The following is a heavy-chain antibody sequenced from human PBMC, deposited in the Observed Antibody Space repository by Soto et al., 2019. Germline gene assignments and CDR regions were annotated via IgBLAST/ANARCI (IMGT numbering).Heavy chain of an antibody. D-gene: IGHD4-17*01. V-gene: IGHV5-10-1*01. CDR1: GYIFTSYW. J-gene: IGHJ3*02. Sequence: PVESLKISCKGSGYIFTSYWISWGLQMPGKGLEWMGRIDPSDSYTNYSPSFQGYVTISADKSISTAYLQWSSLKASDTAMYYCARATVVTPNDAFDIWGQGTMVTVSS. CDR3: ARATVVTPNDAFDI. CDR2: IDPSDSYT.